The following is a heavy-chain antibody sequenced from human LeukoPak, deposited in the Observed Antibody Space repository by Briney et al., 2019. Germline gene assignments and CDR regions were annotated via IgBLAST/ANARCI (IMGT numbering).Heavy chain of an antibody. D-gene: IGHD4-17*01. CDR1: GYTFTGYY. J-gene: IGHJ5*02. CDR2: INPNSGGT. Sequence: GASVKVSCKASGYTFTGYYMHWVRQAPGQGLEWMGRINPNSGGTNYAQKFQGRVTMTRDTSFSTAYMELSRLRSDDTAVYYCARADYGDNWFDPWGQGTLVTVSS. V-gene: IGHV1-2*06. CDR3: ARADYGDNWFDP.